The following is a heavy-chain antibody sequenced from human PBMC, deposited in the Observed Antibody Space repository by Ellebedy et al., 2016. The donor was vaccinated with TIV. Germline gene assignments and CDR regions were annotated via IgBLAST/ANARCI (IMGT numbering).Heavy chain of an antibody. J-gene: IGHJ4*02. Sequence: GESLKISCAASRFSFSGSWMDWVRQAPGRGLEWVANIKYDGSEIYYADSVRGRFTISRDNAKNSLYLQMNSLRVEDTAMYYCARDHVATGRPAAFDYWGQGTLVTVSS. CDR1: RFSFSGSW. CDR2: IKYDGSEI. D-gene: IGHD6-6*01. V-gene: IGHV3-7*01. CDR3: ARDHVATGRPAAFDY.